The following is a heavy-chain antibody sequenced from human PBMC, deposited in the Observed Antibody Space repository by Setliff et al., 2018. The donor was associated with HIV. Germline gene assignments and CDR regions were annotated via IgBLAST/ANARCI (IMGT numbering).Heavy chain of an antibody. CDR3: ARPHSTIYYYVAFDI. Sequence: LSLTCTVSGGSISSGANYWSWIRQPPGKGLEWIGSIYSSGSTYYNPSLKSRVTISVDTSKNQFSLKLSSVTAADTAVYYCARPHSTIYYYVAFDIWGQGTMVTVSS. D-gene: IGHD3-22*01. CDR1: GGSISSGANY. V-gene: IGHV4-39*01. J-gene: IGHJ3*02. CDR2: IYSSGST.